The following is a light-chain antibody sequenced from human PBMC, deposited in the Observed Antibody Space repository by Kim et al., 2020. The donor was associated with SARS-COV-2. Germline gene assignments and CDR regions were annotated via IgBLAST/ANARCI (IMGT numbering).Light chain of an antibody. V-gene: IGKV3-11*01. CDR2: DAS. Sequence: PGERATLSCRASHSIGNSLAWYQQKPGQTPRLLIHDASNGATDIPARFSGSGSGTDFTLTISSLEPEDFAVYFCQQRSSWPPTFGQGTRLEI. J-gene: IGKJ5*01. CDR3: QQRSSWPPT. CDR1: HSIGNS.